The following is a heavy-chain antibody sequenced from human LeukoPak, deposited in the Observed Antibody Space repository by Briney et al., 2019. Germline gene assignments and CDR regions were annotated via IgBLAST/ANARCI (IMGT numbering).Heavy chain of an antibody. CDR2: TVVGSGNT. D-gene: IGHD4-17*01. J-gene: IGHJ3*02. CDR3: AADKTVTTERLAFDI. V-gene: IGHV1-58*01. Sequence: SVKVSCKASGFTFTSSAVQWVRQARGQRLEWIGWTVVGSGNTNYAQKFQERVTITRDMSTSTAYMELSSLRSEDTAVYYCAADKTVTTERLAFDIWGQGTMVTVSS. CDR1: GFTFTSSA.